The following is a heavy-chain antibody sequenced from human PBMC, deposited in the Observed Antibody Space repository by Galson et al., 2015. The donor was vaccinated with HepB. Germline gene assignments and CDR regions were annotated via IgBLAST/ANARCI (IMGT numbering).Heavy chain of an antibody. V-gene: IGHV1-46*03. D-gene: IGHD3-22*01. Sequence: SVKVSCKASGYTFTSYYMHWVRQAPGQGLEWMGIINPSGGSTSYAQKFQGRVTMTRDTSTSTVYMELSSLRSEDTAVYYCARENGSGYYPGTDAFDIWGQGTMVTVSS. CDR3: ARENGSGYYPGTDAFDI. CDR2: INPSGGST. CDR1: GYTFTSYY. J-gene: IGHJ3*02.